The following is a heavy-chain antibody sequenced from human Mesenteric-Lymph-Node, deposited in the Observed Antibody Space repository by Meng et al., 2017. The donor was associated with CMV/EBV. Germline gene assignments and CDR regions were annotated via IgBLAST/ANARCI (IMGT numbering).Heavy chain of an antibody. D-gene: IGHD2-21*01. J-gene: IGHJ4*02. CDR2: INPNSGGT. Sequence: ASVKVSCKASGYTFTGYYMHWVRQAPGQGLEWMGWINPNSGGTNYAQKFQGRVTMTRDTSISTAYMELSRLRSDDTAVYYCARDRAYCGGDCSRFFDYWGQGTLVTVSS. V-gene: IGHV1-2*02. CDR1: GYTFTGYY. CDR3: ARDRAYCGGDCSRFFDY.